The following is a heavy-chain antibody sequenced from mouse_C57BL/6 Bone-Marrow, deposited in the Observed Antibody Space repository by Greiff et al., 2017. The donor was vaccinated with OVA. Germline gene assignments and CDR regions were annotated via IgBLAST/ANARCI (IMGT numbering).Heavy chain of an antibody. CDR1: GYTFTDYY. Sequence: QVQLQQPGAELVRPGASVKLSCKASGYTFTDYYINWVKQRPGQGLEWIARIYPGSGNTNYNEKFKGKATLTAEKSSSTAYMQLSSLTSEDSAVYFCARGTEFFDYWGQGTTLTVSS. D-gene: IGHD3-3*01. V-gene: IGHV1-76*01. CDR2: IYPGSGNT. J-gene: IGHJ2*01. CDR3: ARGTEFFDY.